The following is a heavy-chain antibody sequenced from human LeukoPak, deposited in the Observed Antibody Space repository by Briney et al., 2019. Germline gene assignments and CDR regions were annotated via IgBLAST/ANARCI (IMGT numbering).Heavy chain of an antibody. Sequence: PGGSLRLSCAASGFTFSSYSMNWVRQAPGKGLEWVSAISGNGGTTYYADSVKGRFTISRDNSKSTLYLQMSSLRAEDTAVYYCAKDLHWGFDYWGQGTLVTVSS. V-gene: IGHV3-23*01. D-gene: IGHD7-27*01. J-gene: IGHJ4*02. CDR2: ISGNGGTT. CDR1: GFTFSSYS. CDR3: AKDLHWGFDY.